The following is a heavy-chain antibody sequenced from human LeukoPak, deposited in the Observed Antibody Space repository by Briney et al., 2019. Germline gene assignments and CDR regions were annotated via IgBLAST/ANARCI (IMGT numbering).Heavy chain of an antibody. J-gene: IGHJ4*02. CDR3: AKWGFFSSQASWWLAAYYFDY. CDR2: ISGSGGST. D-gene: IGHD2-15*01. V-gene: IGHV3-23*01. Sequence: GGSLRLSCAASGFTFSSYAMSWVRQAPGKGLEWVSAISGSGGSTYYADSVKGRFTISRDNSKNTLYLQMNSLRAEDTAVYYCAKWGFFSSQASWWLAAYYFDYWGQGTLVTVSS. CDR1: GFTFSSYA.